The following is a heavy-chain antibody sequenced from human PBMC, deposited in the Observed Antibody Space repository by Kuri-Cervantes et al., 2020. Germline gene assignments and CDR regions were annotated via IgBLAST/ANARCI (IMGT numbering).Heavy chain of an antibody. V-gene: IGHV3-48*01. Sequence: GESLKISCAASGITFSDAWMNWVRQAPGKGLEWVSYISSSSSTIYYADSVKGRFTISRDNAKNSLYLQMNSLRAEDTAVYYCARCGSHWYFDLWGRGTLVTVSS. CDR3: ARCGSHWYFDL. CDR2: ISSSSSTI. CDR1: GITFSDAW. D-gene: IGHD5-12*01. J-gene: IGHJ2*01.